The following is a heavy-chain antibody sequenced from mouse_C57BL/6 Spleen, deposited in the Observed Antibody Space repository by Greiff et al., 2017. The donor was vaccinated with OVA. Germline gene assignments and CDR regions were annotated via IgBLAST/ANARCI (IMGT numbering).Heavy chain of an antibody. CDR3: HYDARS. Sequence: VQLQESGAELVRPGASVTLSCKATGYTFTDYEMHWVKQTPGHGREWIGAIDPETVGTAYNQKFKGKAILTAEKSASTAYMELRILTSEDSVVYYGHYDARSCGQGTTLTVSS. CDR1: GYTFTDYE. V-gene: IGHV1-15*01. D-gene: IGHD2-4*01. J-gene: IGHJ2*01. CDR2: IDPETVGT.